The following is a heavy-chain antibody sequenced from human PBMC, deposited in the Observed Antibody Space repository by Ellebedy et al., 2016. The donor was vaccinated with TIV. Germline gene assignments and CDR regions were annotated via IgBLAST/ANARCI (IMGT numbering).Heavy chain of an antibody. CDR2: IYYSGGT. Sequence: SETLSLTCTVSGGSISSSSYYWGWIRQPPGKGLEWIGSIYYSGGTYYNPSLKSRVTISVDTSKNQFSLKLSSVTAADTAVYYCARHDAYYDILTGYWVGWGQGTLVTVSS. V-gene: IGHV4-39*01. CDR1: GGSISSSSYY. D-gene: IGHD3-9*01. CDR3: ARHDAYYDILTGYWVG. J-gene: IGHJ4*02.